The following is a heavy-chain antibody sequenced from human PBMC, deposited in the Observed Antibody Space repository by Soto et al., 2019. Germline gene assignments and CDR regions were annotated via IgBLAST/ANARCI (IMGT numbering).Heavy chain of an antibody. Sequence: HGWSPRLSCAASGVTFYSYAMDWVRQAPGKGLEWVSVISGSGGSTYYADSVKGRFTISRDNSKNTLYLQMNSLRVEDTAVYYCAKDRAAAGNYYYYGMDVWGQGTTVTVSS. CDR2: ISGSGGST. CDR3: AKDRAAAGNYYYYGMDV. V-gene: IGHV3-23*01. J-gene: IGHJ6*02. CDR1: GVTFYSYA. D-gene: IGHD6-13*01.